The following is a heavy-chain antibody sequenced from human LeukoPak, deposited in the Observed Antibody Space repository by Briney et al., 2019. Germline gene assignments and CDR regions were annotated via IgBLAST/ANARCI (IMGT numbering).Heavy chain of an antibody. V-gene: IGHV4-59*01. Sequence: ASETLFLTCTVSGGSISSYYWSWIRQPPGKGLEWIGYIYSSGSTNYNPSLKSRVTISVDTSKNQFSLKLSSVTAADTAVYYCARDGEVAGLGWFDPWGQGTLVTVSS. J-gene: IGHJ5*02. CDR2: IYSSGST. D-gene: IGHD6-19*01. CDR3: ARDGEVAGLGWFDP. CDR1: GGSISSYY.